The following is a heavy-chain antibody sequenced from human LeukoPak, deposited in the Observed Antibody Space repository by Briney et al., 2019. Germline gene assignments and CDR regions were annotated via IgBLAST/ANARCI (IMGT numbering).Heavy chain of an antibody. Sequence: ASVKVSCKASGYTFTSYGISWVRQAPGQGLEWMGWISAYNGNTNYAQKLQGRVTMTTDTSTSTAYMELRSLSSDDTAVYYCAREPWYYDIFTGSTGVWYFDYWGQGTLVTVSS. V-gene: IGHV1-18*01. J-gene: IGHJ4*02. D-gene: IGHD3-9*01. CDR1: GYTFTSYG. CDR2: ISAYNGNT. CDR3: AREPWYYDIFTGSTGVWYFDY.